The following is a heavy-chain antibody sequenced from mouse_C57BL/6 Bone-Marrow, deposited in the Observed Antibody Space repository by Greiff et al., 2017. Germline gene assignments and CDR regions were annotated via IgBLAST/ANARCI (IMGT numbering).Heavy chain of an antibody. CDR1: GFNIKDDY. V-gene: IGHV14-4*01. D-gene: IGHD1-1*01. CDR3: TTDYYGSSSYYFDY. J-gene: IGHJ2*01. Sequence: VQLQQSGAELVRPGASVKLSCTASGFNIKDDYMHWVKQRPEQGLEWIGWIDPENGDTEYASKFQGKATITADTSSNPAYLQLSSLTSEDTAVYYCTTDYYGSSSYYFDYWGQGTTLTVSS. CDR2: IDPENGDT.